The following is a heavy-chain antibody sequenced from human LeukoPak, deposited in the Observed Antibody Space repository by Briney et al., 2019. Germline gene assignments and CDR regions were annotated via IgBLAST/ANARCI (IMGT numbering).Heavy chain of an antibody. J-gene: IGHJ5*02. CDR3: AKDKGIAAAYDAQYNWFDP. CDR2: ISYDGSNK. CDR1: GFTFNYFG. Sequence: GGSLSLSCAASGFTFNYFGMHWLRQAPGQGLEGGAVISYDGSNKYYADSVKGRFTISRGNTNNTMYLRMNSLRAEDTAVYDCAKDKGIAAAYDAQYNWFDPWGQGTLVTVSS. D-gene: IGHD6-13*01. V-gene: IGHV3-30*18.